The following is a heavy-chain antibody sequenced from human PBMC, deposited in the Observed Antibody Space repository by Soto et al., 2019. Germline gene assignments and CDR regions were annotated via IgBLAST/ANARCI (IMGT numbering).Heavy chain of an antibody. J-gene: IGHJ6*03. Sequence: SETLSLTCTVSGGSISSYYWSWIRQPPGKGLEWIGYIYYSGSTNYNPSLKSRVTISVDTSKNQFSLKLSSVTAADTAVYYCARGHSGSGSYWGYYYYMDVWGKGTTVTVSS. D-gene: IGHD3-10*01. CDR3: ARGHSGSGSYWGYYYYMDV. V-gene: IGHV4-59*01. CDR2: IYYSGST. CDR1: GGSISSYY.